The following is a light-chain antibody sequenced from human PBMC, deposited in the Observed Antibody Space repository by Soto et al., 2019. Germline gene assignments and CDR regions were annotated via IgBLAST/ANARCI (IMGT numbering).Light chain of an antibody. CDR1: QIVSSN. J-gene: IGKJ1*01. V-gene: IGKV3-15*01. Sequence: EIVMTQSPATLSWSPGERGTLSFMFGQIVSSNLAWYQQKPCQAPMLLIYGASTRATAIPARFSGSGSGTEFTLTISSLQSEDFAVYYCQQYNNWPQTFGQGTKV. CDR2: GAS. CDR3: QQYNNWPQT.